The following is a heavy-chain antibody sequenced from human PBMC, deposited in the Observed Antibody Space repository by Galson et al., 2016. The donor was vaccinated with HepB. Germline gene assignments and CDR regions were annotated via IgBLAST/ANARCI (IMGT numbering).Heavy chain of an antibody. D-gene: IGHD3-10*01. V-gene: IGHV4-59*08. J-gene: IGHJ5*02. Sequence: SETLSLTCTVSSNSISSYYWSWIRQPPGKGLEWIGYIYYSGTTNYNPSLKSRVTISVDTSKNQFSLKLSSVTAADTAVYYCATYSYYGSGTYYKDWFDPWGQGTLVTVSS. CDR2: IYYSGTT. CDR3: ATYSYYGSGTYYKDWFDP. CDR1: SNSISSYY.